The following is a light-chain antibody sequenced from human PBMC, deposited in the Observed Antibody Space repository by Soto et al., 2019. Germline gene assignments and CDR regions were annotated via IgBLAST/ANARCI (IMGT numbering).Light chain of an antibody. J-gene: IGKJ1*01. Sequence: DIQRTQSPSSLSASVGDRVTITCRASQSVSSYLNWYQQKPGKAPKLLIYAASSLQSGVPSRFSGSGSGTDFALTISSLQPEDFATYYCQQSYSTPQTFGQGTKVDIK. CDR1: QSVSSY. CDR3: QQSYSTPQT. V-gene: IGKV1-39*01. CDR2: AAS.